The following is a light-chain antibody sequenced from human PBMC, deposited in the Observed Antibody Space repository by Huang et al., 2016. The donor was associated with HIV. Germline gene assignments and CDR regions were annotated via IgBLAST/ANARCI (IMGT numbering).Light chain of an antibody. Sequence: ATLSCRASQSRNSALAWYRQAPGQAPRLLIYGASTRATGIPARFSGSGFLTEFTLTISRLESEDFALYYCQQYNDWPLTFGGGTKVEI. CDR3: QQYNDWPLT. CDR2: GAS. J-gene: IGKJ4*01. CDR1: QSRNSA. V-gene: IGKV3-15*01.